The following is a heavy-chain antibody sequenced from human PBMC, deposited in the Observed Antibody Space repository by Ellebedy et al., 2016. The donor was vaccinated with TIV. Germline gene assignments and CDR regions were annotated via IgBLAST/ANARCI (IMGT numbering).Heavy chain of an antibody. CDR1: GFTFGDYA. D-gene: IGHD3-10*01. J-gene: IGHJ6*02. CDR2: IRSKAYGGTT. CDR3: TRGGDITMVRGVIIRPNYYYYYYGMDV. V-gene: IGHV3-49*03. Sequence: GGSLRLXCTASGFTFGDYAMSWFRQAPGKGLEWVGFIRSKAYGGTTEYAASVKGRFTISRDDSKSIAYLQMNSLKTEDTAVYYCTRGGDITMVRGVIIRPNYYYYYYGMDVWGQGTTVTVSS.